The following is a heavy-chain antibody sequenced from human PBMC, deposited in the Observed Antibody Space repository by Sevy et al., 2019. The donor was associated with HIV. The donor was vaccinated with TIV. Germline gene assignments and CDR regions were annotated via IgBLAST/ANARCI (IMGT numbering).Heavy chain of an antibody. J-gene: IGHJ4*02. Sequence: GGSLRLSCAASGFTFSSYWMTWVRQAPGKGLEWVANINQDMSEKYDADTFKGRFTNSRDNARNSRYLQMESLRAEDTAVYYCARAQQVTMLVVIGGLYFDFWGQGTLVTVSS. CDR2: INQDMSEK. CDR1: GFTFSSYW. D-gene: IGHD3-22*01. CDR3: ARAQQVTMLVVIGGLYFDF. V-gene: IGHV3-7*01.